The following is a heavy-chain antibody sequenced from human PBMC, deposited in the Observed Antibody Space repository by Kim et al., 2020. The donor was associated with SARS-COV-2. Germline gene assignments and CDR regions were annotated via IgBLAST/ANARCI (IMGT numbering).Heavy chain of an antibody. J-gene: IGHJ6*02. Sequence: ASVKVSCKASGYTFTSYGISWVRQAPGQGLEWMGWISAYNGNTNYAQKLQGRVTMTTDTSTSTAYMELRSLRSDDTAVYYCARDCTSCYGGYYYYGMDVWGQGTTVTVSS. V-gene: IGHV1-18*01. CDR3: ARDCTSCYGGYYYYGMDV. CDR2: ISAYNGNT. D-gene: IGHD2-2*01. CDR1: GYTFTSYG.